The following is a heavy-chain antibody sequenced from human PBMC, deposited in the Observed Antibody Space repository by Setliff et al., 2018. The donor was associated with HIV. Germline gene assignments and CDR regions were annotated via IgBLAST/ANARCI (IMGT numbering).Heavy chain of an antibody. CDR3: SRSLGSYFDSAGYLRYFDY. Sequence: GGSLRLSCLTSGFTFGDYALSWFRRAPGKGLEWVAFIRSKVYGGTTEYAASVKGRFAILRDDSTSIAYPQMNSLKTEDTGVYYCSRSLGSYFDSAGYLRYFDYWGQGTQVTVSS. J-gene: IGHJ4*02. CDR2: IRSKVYGGTT. D-gene: IGHD3-10*01. CDR1: GFTFGDYA. V-gene: IGHV3-49*03.